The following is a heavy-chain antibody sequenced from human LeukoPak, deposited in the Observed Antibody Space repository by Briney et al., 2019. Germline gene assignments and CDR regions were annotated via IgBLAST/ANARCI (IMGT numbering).Heavy chain of an antibody. CDR1: GGSISSYY. V-gene: IGHV4-59*01. J-gene: IGHJ4*02. CDR2: IKYSGST. D-gene: IGHD6-13*01. Sequence: SETLSLTCTVSGGSISSYYWSWIRQPPGKGLEWIGYIKYSGSTNYNPSLKSRVTISVDTSKSQFSLKLSSVNAADTAVYYCARYKNWAAAGTPMFDYWGQGTLVTVSS. CDR3: ARYKNWAAAGTPMFDY.